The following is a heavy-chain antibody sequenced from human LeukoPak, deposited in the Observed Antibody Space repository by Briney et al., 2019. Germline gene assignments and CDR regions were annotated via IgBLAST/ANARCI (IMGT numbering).Heavy chain of an antibody. CDR3: ARGSYFPLPKFDP. J-gene: IGHJ5*02. Sequence: PSETLSLTCTVSGGSISSSSYYWGWIRQPPGKGLEWLGSIYYSGSTYYNPSLKSRVTISVDTSKNQFSLKLSSVTAADTAVYYCARGSYFPLPKFDPWGQGTLVTVSS. V-gene: IGHV4-39*01. CDR2: IYYSGST. D-gene: IGHD3-10*01. CDR1: GGSISSSSYY.